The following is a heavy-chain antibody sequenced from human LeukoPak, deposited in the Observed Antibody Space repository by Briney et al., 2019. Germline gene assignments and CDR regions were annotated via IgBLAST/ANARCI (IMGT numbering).Heavy chain of an antibody. Sequence: ASVKVSCKASGGTFSSYAISWVRQAPGQGLEWTGRIIPIFGIANYAQKFQGRVTITADKSTSTAYMELSSLRSEDTAVYYCARDIAARDDYWGQGTLVTVSS. V-gene: IGHV1-69*04. CDR3: ARDIAARDDY. CDR2: IIPIFGIA. CDR1: GGTFSSYA. J-gene: IGHJ4*02. D-gene: IGHD6-6*01.